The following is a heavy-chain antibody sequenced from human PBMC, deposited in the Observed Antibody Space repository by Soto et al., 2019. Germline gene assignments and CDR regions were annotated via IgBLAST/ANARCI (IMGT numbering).Heavy chain of an antibody. V-gene: IGHV1-2*02. CDR3: AREDCSSTSCWDRWFDP. CDR2: INPNSGGT. CDR1: GYTFTGYY. D-gene: IGHD2-2*01. Sequence: VASVKVSCKASGYTFTGYYMHWVRQAPGQGLEWMGWINPNSGGTNYAQKFQGRVTMTRDTSISTAYMELSRLRSDDTAVYYCAREDCSSTSCWDRWFDPWGQGTLVTVSS. J-gene: IGHJ5*02.